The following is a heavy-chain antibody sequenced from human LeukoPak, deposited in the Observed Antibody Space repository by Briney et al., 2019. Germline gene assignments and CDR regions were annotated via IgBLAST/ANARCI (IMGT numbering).Heavy chain of an antibody. Sequence: GGSLRLSCAASGFTFSSYSMNWVRQAPGKGLEWVSSISSSSSYIYSADSVKGRFTISRDNAKNSLYLQMNSLRAEDTAVYYCARDSVKRKRGYEYWGQGTLVTVSS. J-gene: IGHJ4*02. CDR3: ARDSVKRKRGYEY. D-gene: IGHD5-18*01. CDR1: GFTFSSYS. CDR2: ISSSSSYI. V-gene: IGHV3-21*01.